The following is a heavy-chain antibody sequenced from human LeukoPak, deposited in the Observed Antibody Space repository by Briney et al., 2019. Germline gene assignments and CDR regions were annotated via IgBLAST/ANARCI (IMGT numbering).Heavy chain of an antibody. J-gene: IGHJ6*03. Sequence: VASVKVSCKASGYTFTSYDINWVRQATGQGLEWMGWMNPNSGNTGYAQKFQGRVTMTRNTSISTAYMELSGLRSEDTAVYYCARGPTRPYYYYYMDVWGKGTTVTVSS. V-gene: IGHV1-8*01. CDR3: ARGPTRPYYYYYMDV. CDR2: MNPNSGNT. CDR1: GYTFTSYD. D-gene: IGHD6-6*01.